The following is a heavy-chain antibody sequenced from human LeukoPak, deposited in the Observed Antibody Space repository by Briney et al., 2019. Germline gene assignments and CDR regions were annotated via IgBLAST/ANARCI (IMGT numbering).Heavy chain of an antibody. CDR1: GGSFSGYY. D-gene: IGHD3-3*01. CDR2: VNHSGST. CDR3: ARPGITIFGVGKPAVFDI. V-gene: IGHV4-34*01. J-gene: IGHJ3*02. Sequence: SETLSLTCAVYGGSFSGYYWCWIRQPPGKGLEWIGEVNHSGSTNYNPSLKSRVTISVDTSKNQFSLKLSSVTAADTAVYYCARPGITIFGVGKPAVFDIWGQGTMVTVSS.